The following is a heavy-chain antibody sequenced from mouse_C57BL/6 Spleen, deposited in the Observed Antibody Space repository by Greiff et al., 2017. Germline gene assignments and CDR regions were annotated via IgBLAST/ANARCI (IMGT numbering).Heavy chain of an antibody. CDR2: IYPGDGDT. CDR3: ARSVYDGYYEGYFDY. D-gene: IGHD2-3*01. Sequence: VQLQQSGPELVKPGASVKISCTASGYAFSSSWMNWVKQRPGKGLEWIGRIYPGDGDTNYNGKFKGKATLTADKSSSTAYMQLSSLTSEDSAVYFCARSVYDGYYEGYFDYWGQGTTLTVSS. CDR1: GYAFSSSW. J-gene: IGHJ2*01. V-gene: IGHV1-82*01.